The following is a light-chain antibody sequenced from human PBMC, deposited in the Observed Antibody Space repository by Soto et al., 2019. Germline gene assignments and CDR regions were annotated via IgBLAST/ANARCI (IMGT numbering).Light chain of an antibody. Sequence: QSVLTQPASVSGSLGQSITISCTGTTSDVGGYNYVSWYQQHPGKAPILMIYEVTNRPSGVSNRFSGSKSGNTASLTISGLQVEDEAEYFCGSYTGSINYVFGNGTKLTV. CDR1: TSDVGGYNY. CDR3: GSYTGSINYV. V-gene: IGLV2-14*01. CDR2: EVT. J-gene: IGLJ1*01.